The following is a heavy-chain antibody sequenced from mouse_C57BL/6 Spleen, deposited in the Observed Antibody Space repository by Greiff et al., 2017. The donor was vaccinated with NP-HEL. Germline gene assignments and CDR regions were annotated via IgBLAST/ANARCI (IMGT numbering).Heavy chain of an antibody. V-gene: IGHV1-55*01. Sequence: VQLQQPGAELVKPGASVKMSCKASGYTFTSYWITWVKQRPGQGLEWIGDIYPGSGSTNYNEKFKSKATLTVDTSSSTAYMQLSSLTSEDSAVYYCARGYYDYDRAMDYWGQGTSVTVSS. CDR2: IYPGSGST. CDR1: GYTFTSYW. CDR3: ARGYYDYDRAMDY. D-gene: IGHD2-4*01. J-gene: IGHJ4*01.